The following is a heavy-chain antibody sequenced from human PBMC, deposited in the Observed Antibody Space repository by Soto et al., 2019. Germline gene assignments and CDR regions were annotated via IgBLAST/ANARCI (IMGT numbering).Heavy chain of an antibody. Sequence: GGSLRLSCAASGFTFSSYAMSWVRQAPGKGLEWVSAISGSGGSTYYADSVKGRFTISRDNSKNTLYLQMNSLRAEDTAVYYCAKDQSGWIQLWLLSYGMDVWGQGTTVTVSS. J-gene: IGHJ6*02. D-gene: IGHD5-18*01. CDR1: GFTFSSYA. V-gene: IGHV3-23*01. CDR2: ISGSGGST. CDR3: AKDQSGWIQLWLLSYGMDV.